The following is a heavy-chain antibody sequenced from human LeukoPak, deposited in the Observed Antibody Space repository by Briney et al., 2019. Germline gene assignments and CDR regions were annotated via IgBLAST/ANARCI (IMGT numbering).Heavy chain of an antibody. D-gene: IGHD1-1*01. CDR1: GFTFCSYA. V-gene: IGHV3-23*01. CDR2: ISGSGGST. J-gene: IGHJ6*02. Sequence: GGSLRLSCAACGFTFCSYAMSWVRQAPGKGLQWVSAISGSGGSTYYADSVKGRFTISRDNSKNTLYLQMNSLRAEDTAVYYCAKEGPTDYYYYGMDVWGQGTTVTVSS. CDR3: AKEGPTDYYYYGMDV.